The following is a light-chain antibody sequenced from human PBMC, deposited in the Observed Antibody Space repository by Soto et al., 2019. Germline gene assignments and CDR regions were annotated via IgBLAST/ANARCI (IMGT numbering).Light chain of an antibody. Sequence: PGTRVTLSCRASQRISSTYLAWYQQKPGQAPRLLIYGASSRATGIPDRFSGSGSGTDFTLTISRLEPEDFAVYYCQQYDSPPRTFGQGTKVEVQ. J-gene: IGKJ1*01. V-gene: IGKV3-20*01. CDR3: QQYDSPPRT. CDR2: GAS. CDR1: QRISSTY.